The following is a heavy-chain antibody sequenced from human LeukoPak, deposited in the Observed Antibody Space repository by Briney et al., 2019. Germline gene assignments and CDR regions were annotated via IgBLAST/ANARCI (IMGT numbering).Heavy chain of an antibody. CDR3: ARKPSPYRLTTSYYYYYYMDV. V-gene: IGHV3-21*01. CDR2: ITSSGTYI. CDR1: GFTFSNYN. J-gene: IGHJ6*03. D-gene: IGHD1-1*01. Sequence: GGSLGLSCATSGFTFSNYNMNWGRKPPGRALEWVSSITSSGTYIFYADSVKGRFTISRDNAKNTLYLQMNSLGPEDTAVYYCARKPSPYRLTTSYYYYYYMDVWGKGTTVTVSS.